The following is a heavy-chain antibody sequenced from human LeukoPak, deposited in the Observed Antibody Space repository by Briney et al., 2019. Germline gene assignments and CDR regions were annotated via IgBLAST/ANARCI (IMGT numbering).Heavy chain of an antibody. CDR1: GFTFSSYW. V-gene: IGHV3-7*01. J-gene: IGHJ4*02. CDR3: ARGVRRPGSGSYSIRYFDF. CDR2: IKQDGSEK. Sequence: GGSLRLSCAASGFTFSSYWMSWVRQAPGKGLEWVANIKQDGSEKYYVDSVKGRFTISRDNAKISLYLQMNSLRAEDTAVYHCARGVRRPGSGSYSIRYFDFWGQGTLVTVSS. D-gene: IGHD3-10*01.